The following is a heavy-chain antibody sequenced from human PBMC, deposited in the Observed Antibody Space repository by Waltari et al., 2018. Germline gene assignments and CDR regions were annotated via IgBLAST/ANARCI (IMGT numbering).Heavy chain of an antibody. CDR2: MNPNSGNT. V-gene: IGHV1-8*01. CDR1: GYTFTSYD. D-gene: IGHD6-19*01. CDR3: ARVEIGYSSLAVAGTGFDY. Sequence: QVQLVQSGAEVKKPGASVKVSCKASGYTFTSYDINWVRQATGQGLEWMGWMNPNSGNTGYAQKFQGRVTMTRNTSISTAYMELSSLRSEDTAVYYCARVEIGYSSLAVAGTGFDYWGQGTLVTVSS. J-gene: IGHJ4*02.